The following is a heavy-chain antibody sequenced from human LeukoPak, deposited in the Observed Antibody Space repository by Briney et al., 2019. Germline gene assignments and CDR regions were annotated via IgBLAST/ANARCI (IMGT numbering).Heavy chain of an antibody. Sequence: GGSLRLSCAASGFTVSSNYMAWVRQPPGKGLEWVSVIFGGGGTYYAGSVRGRFTISRDSAKNSLYLEMNSLRVEDTAVYYCARGGMGPSGGIQHWGQGTLVTVSS. CDR3: ARGGMGPSGGIQH. CDR1: GFTVSSNY. J-gene: IGHJ1*01. CDR2: IFGGGGT. D-gene: IGHD5-12*01. V-gene: IGHV3-53*03.